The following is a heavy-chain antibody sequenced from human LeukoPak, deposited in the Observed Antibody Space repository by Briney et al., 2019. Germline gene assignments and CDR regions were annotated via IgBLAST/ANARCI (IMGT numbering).Heavy chain of an antibody. CDR3: AREQSGTRGWYTVDY. CDR2: IRPDGDST. V-gene: IGHV3-23*01. J-gene: IGHJ4*02. D-gene: IGHD6-19*01. CDR1: GFTFSTYA. Sequence: GGSLRLSCAASGFTFSTYAITWVRQGPGKGLEWVSAIRPDGDSTYYANSVRGRFTISRDNSKDTVYLQINGLRVEDTAVYYCAREQSGTRGWYTVDYGGQGTLVTVSS.